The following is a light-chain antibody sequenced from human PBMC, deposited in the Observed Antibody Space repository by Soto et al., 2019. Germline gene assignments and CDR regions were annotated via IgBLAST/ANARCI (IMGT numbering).Light chain of an antibody. Sequence: IVLTQSPATMSFSPPQGATLXCRSSERVSSSYVAWYQMKAGLAPRLLIHDTSTRASGIPDRFRGSKSGTDFTLTIRGLEPEDAALYYCQQYGSSPITFGQGTRLEIK. CDR3: QQYGSSPIT. CDR2: DTS. CDR1: ERVSSSY. V-gene: IGKV3D-20*01. J-gene: IGKJ5*01.